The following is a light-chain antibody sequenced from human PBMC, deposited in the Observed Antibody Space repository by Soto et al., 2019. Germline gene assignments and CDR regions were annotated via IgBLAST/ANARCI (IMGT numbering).Light chain of an antibody. V-gene: IGLV1-51*02. CDR3: GTWDSSLSVYV. CDR1: SSNIGKNY. CDR2: ENN. Sequence: QSVLTQPPSVSAAPGQKVTISCSGSSSNIGKNYVSWYQQLPGTAPKLLIYENNNRRSGIADRFSGSKSGTSATLGITGLQTGDEADYYCGTWDSSLSVYVFGTGTKVTVL. J-gene: IGLJ1*01.